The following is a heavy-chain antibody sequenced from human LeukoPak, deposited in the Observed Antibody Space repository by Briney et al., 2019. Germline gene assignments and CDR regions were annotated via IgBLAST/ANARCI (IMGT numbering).Heavy chain of an antibody. V-gene: IGHV3-21*01. CDR1: GFTFSSYN. CDR2: ISNDSRYR. CDR3: ARAWSRVDPFDM. D-gene: IGHD2-8*02. Sequence: GGSLRLSCAASGFTFSSYNMNWVRQAPGKGLEWVSYISNDSRYRYYGDSLEGRFTISRDNANNSLYLQMNSLRAEDTAVYYCARAWSRVDPFDMWGQGTMVTVSS. J-gene: IGHJ3*02.